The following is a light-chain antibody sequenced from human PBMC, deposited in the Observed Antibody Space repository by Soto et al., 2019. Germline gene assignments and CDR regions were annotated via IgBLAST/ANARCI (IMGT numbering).Light chain of an antibody. CDR2: DVS. CDR1: SCDIGAYNY. V-gene: IGLV2-14*03. CDR3: RSYTSTSTRV. J-gene: IGLJ1*01. Sequence: QSVLTQPASVSGSPGQSITISCTGTSCDIGAYNYVSWYQQHPGKAPKLIIYDVSNLPSGVSSRFSGSKSGNTASLTGSGPQSEDEADYYCRSYTSTSTRVFGTGTKLTVL.